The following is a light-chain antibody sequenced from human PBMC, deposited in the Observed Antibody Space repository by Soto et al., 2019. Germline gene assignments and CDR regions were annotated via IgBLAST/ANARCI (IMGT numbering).Light chain of an antibody. V-gene: IGKV3-15*01. Sequence: EIVMTQSPPTLSVSPGDGATLSCRASQSVNSNLAWYQQKPGQAPRLPIYGASRRAMHIPARFSGSGSGTEFTLTISGLQSEDFAVYYCQQYDSGPPLTFGGGTKV. J-gene: IGKJ4*01. CDR1: QSVNSN. CDR3: QQYDSGPPLT. CDR2: GAS.